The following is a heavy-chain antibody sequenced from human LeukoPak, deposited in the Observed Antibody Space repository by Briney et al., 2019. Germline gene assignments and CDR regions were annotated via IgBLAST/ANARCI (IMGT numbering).Heavy chain of an antibody. Sequence: GGTLRLSCTASGFPFVDYSRSWFPQAPGKGLEGVGFIRSKAYGGTTEYAASVKGRFTISRDDSKSIAYLQMNSLKTEDTAVYYCTRDPNYYDSKVYYWGQGTLVTVSS. CDR1: GFPFVDYS. J-gene: IGHJ4*02. D-gene: IGHD3-22*01. CDR3: TRDPNYYDSKVYY. CDR2: IRSKAYGGTT. V-gene: IGHV3-49*03.